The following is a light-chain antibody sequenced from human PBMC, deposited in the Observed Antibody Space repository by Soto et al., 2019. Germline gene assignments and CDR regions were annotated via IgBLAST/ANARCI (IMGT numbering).Light chain of an antibody. CDR1: QGISSY. Sequence: AIRMINSPSSLSASTGDRVTITCRASQGISSYLAWYQQKPGKAPKLLIYAASTLQSGVPSRFSGSGSGTDFTLTISCLQSEDFATYYCQQYYSYPLTFGGGTKVDI. V-gene: IGKV1-8*01. CDR3: QQYYSYPLT. CDR2: AAS. J-gene: IGKJ4*01.